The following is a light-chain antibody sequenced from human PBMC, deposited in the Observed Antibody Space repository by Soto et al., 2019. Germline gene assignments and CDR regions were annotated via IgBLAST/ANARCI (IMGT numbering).Light chain of an antibody. CDR3: CSYAGSYTGV. V-gene: IGLV2-11*01. CDR1: SSDVGGYNY. J-gene: IGLJ3*02. Sequence: QSVLTQPRSVSGSPGQSVTISCTGTSSDVGGYNYVSWYQQHPGKAPKLMIYDVSKRPSGVPDRFSGSKSGNTASLTISGRQAEDEADYYCCSYAGSYTGVFGEGTKLTVL. CDR2: DVS.